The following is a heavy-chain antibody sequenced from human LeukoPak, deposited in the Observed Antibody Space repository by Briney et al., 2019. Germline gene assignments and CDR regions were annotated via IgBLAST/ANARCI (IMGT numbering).Heavy chain of an antibody. CDR1: GGTFSSYA. D-gene: IGHD3-16*01. CDR2: IIPIFGTA. V-gene: IGHV1-69*13. J-gene: IGHJ6*03. Sequence: ASVKVSCKASGGTFSSYAISWVRQAPGQGLEWMGGIIPIFGTANYAQKFQGRVTITADESTSTAYMELSSLRSEDTAVYYCARVAHKTLDYYYSYMGVWGKGTTVTVSS. CDR3: ARVAHKTLDYYYSYMGV.